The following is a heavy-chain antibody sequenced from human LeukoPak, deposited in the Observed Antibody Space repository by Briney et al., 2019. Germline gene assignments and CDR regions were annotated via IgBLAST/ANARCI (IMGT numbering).Heavy chain of an antibody. CDR2: ISNSGST. Sequence: SETLSLTCSASGASISSNTYYWGWVRQPPGKGLEWIGYISNSGSTYYNPSLKSRVTISVDTSKTQFSLRLSSVTAADTAVYYCARDHGSTNWYYYWGQGTLVTVSS. J-gene: IGHJ4*02. V-gene: IGHV4-39*07. CDR3: ARDHGSTNWYYY. D-gene: IGHD6-13*01. CDR1: GASISSNTYY.